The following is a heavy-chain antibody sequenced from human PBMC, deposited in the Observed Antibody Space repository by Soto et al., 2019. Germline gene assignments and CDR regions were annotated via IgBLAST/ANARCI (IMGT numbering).Heavy chain of an antibody. CDR1: GFTFSSYA. J-gene: IGHJ6*02. V-gene: IGHV3-23*01. Sequence: GGSLRLSCAASGFTFSSYAMSWVRPAPGKGLEWVSAISGSGGSTYYADSVKGRFTISRDNAKNTLYLQMNSLRAEDTAVYYCARGGWTDYYYGMDVWGQGTTVTVSS. D-gene: IGHD3-3*01. CDR3: ARGGWTDYYYGMDV. CDR2: ISGSGGST.